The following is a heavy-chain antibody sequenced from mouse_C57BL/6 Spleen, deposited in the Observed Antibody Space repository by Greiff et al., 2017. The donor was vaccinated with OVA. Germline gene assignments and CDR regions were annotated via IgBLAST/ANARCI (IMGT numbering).Heavy chain of an antibody. CDR2: IDPSDSYT. J-gene: IGHJ4*01. D-gene: IGHD1-1*01. Sequence: VQGVESGAELVKPGASVKLSCKASGYTFTSYWMQWVKQRPGQGLEWIGEIDPSDSYTNYNQKFKGKATLTVDTSSSTAYMQLSSLTSEDSAVYYCALRYAMDYWGQGTSVTVSS. CDR1: GYTFTSYW. V-gene: IGHV1-50*01. CDR3: ALRYAMDY.